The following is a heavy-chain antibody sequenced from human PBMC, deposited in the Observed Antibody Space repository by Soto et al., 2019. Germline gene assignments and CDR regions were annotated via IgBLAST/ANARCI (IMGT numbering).Heavy chain of an antibody. CDR1: DGSVSRGGYY. D-gene: IGHD1-26*01. CDR2: IYYTGRT. V-gene: IGHV4-31*03. CDR3: AREGSYHYFDF. Sequence: QVQLQESGPGLVKPSQTLSLACTVSDGSVSRGGYYWSWIRQSPGKHLEWIGNIYYTGRTSYNPSLKSRLTISLETSKRQFSLRLASVSAADTAGYYCAREGSYHYFDFWGQGALVTVSS. J-gene: IGHJ4*02.